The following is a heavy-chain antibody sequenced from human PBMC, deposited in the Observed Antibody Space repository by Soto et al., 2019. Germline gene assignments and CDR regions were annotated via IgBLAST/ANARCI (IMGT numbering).Heavy chain of an antibody. J-gene: IGHJ4*02. CDR2: ISASGSTT. CDR1: GFTFSTFA. D-gene: IGHD1-1*01. V-gene: IGHV3-23*01. CDR3: ARRPDTVATTLTAADY. Sequence: EVQLLESGGGLVQPGGSLRLSCAASGFTFSTFAMTWVRQAPGKGLEWLSHISASGSTTFYADSVKGRFTISRDNSKTTVYPQMNNLRAEDTALYSWARRPDTVATTLTAADYWGQGTRVTVSS.